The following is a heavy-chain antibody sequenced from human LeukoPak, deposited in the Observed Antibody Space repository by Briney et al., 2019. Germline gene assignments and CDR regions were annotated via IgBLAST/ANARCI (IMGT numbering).Heavy chain of an antibody. V-gene: IGHV1-46*01. CDR2: IGPSGGST. CDR3: ARIVVAAPNPPDY. Sequence: ASVKVSCKAFGYTFTSNYMHWVRQAPGQGPEWMGVIGPSGGSTTYAQKFQGRVTLTRDMSTSTDYLELSSLRSDDTAVYYCARIVVAAPNPPDYWGQGTLVTVS. J-gene: IGHJ4*02. D-gene: IGHD2-15*01. CDR1: GYTFTSNY.